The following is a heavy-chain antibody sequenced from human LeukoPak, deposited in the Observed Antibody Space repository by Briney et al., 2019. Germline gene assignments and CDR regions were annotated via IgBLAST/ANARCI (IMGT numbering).Heavy chain of an antibody. CDR2: ISAYNGNT. D-gene: IGHD1-26*01. J-gene: IGHJ5*02. CDR3: ARAEELYNWFDP. V-gene: IGHV1-18*04. CDR1: GYTFTSYG. Sequence: ASVKVSCKASGYTFTSYGISWVRQAPGQGLEWMGWISAYNGNTNYAQKPQGRVTMTTDTSTSTAYMELRSLRSDDTAVYYCARAEELYNWFDPWGQGTLVTVSS.